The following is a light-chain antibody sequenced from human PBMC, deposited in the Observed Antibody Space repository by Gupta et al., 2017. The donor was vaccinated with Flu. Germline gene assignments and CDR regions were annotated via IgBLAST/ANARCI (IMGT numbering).Light chain of an antibody. J-gene: IGKJ2*03. Sequence: DIVMTQSPYPLSVPRSERAPINCKSRHNILYNPNNKTYLNWYQKRPGQTPKLLIYWSSTRESGVPDRFSGRGSGTDFTLTISSLQAEDVAVYLCQQYYTTPYSFGQGTKLEIK. V-gene: IGKV4-1*01. CDR1: HNILYNPNNKTY. CDR2: WSS. CDR3: QQYYTTPYS.